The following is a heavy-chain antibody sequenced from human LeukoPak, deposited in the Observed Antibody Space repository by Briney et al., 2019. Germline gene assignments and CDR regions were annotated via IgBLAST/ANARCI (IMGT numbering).Heavy chain of an antibody. V-gene: IGHV1-18*01. CDR3: AFRGGRLDYYFDY. CDR2: ISAYNGNT. Sequence: ASVKVSCKASGYTFTSHGISWVRQAPGQGLEWMGWISAYNGNTNYAQKLQGRVTMTTDTSTSTAYTELRSLRSDDTAVYYCAFRGGRLDYYFDYWGLGTLVTVSS. CDR1: GYTFTSHG. J-gene: IGHJ4*02. D-gene: IGHD3-10*01.